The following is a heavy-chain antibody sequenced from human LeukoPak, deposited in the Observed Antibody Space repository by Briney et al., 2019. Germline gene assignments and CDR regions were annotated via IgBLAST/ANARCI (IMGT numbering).Heavy chain of an antibody. D-gene: IGHD3-22*01. J-gene: IGHJ5*02. Sequence: GASVKVSCKASGYTFTDYYMHWVRQAPGQGLEWMGWINPDTGDTNYAQRFQGRVTMTRDTSISTAYMELSRLRSDDTAVYYCARERITMIQGCFAPWGRGTLVTVSS. CDR2: INPDTGDT. V-gene: IGHV1-2*02. CDR1: GYTFTDYY. CDR3: ARERITMIQGCFAP.